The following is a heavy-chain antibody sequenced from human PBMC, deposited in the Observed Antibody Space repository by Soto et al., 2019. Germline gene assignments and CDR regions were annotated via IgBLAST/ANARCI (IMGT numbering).Heavy chain of an antibody. D-gene: IGHD6-19*01. CDR1: GFTFNSYD. CDR2: ILYDGSNK. V-gene: IGHV3-33*05. Sequence: QVQLVESGGGVVQPGRSLRLSCAASGFTFNSYDMHWVRQAPGKGLGWVAVILYDGSNKYYADSAKGRFATSRDNSKNTLFLQMNSLRAEDTAVYYCARQLSSGWYDSWGQGTLVTVSS. J-gene: IGHJ5*01. CDR3: ARQLSSGWYDS.